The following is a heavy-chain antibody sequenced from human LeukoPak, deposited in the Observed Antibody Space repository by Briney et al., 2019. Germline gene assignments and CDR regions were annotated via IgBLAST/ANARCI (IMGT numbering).Heavy chain of an antibody. V-gene: IGHV3-53*01. CDR1: GFTVSSNY. CDR3: ARDITMDV. J-gene: IGHJ6*02. Sequence: PGGSLRLSCAASGFTVSSNYMSWVRQAPGKGLEWVSVIYSGGSTYYADSLKGRFTISRDNAENSLYLQMNSLRAEDTAVYYCARDITMDVWGQGTTVTVSS. CDR2: IYSGGST. D-gene: IGHD1-14*01.